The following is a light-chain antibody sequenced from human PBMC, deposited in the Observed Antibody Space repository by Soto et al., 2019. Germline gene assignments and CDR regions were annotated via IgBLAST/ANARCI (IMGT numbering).Light chain of an antibody. J-gene: IGKJ1*01. Sequence: IHMTQSPSSLSASVGDRVTITCRARQGIRNYLAWYQQKPGKAPKLLSYDASSLESGVPSRFSGSGAGTEFTLTISSLQPDDFATYYCQQYNSYARTFGQGTKVE. CDR3: QQYNSYART. V-gene: IGKV1-5*01. CDR2: DAS. CDR1: QGIRNY.